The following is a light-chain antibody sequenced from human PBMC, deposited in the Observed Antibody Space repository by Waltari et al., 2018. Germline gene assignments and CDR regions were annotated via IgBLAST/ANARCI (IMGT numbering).Light chain of an antibody. V-gene: IGKV3-20*01. J-gene: IGKJ1*01. Sequence: EVVLTQSPGTLSLSPGERATLPCRASQSVGRSLVWYQQNHGQAPRLLIYDTFRRAAGIPDRFSGSGSETDFSLTISRLEPEDSAVYYCQKYERLPATFGQGTKVEIQ. CDR2: DTF. CDR1: QSVGRS. CDR3: QKYERLPAT.